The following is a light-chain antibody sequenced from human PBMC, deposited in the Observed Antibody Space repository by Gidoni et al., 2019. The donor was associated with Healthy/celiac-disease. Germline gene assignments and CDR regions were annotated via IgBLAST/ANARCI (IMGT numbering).Light chain of an antibody. J-gene: IGLJ1*01. Sequence: QSALTQPPSVSGSPGQSVTISCTGTHSDVGSYNRVSWYQQPPGTAPKLMLYEVSNRPSGVPDRFSGSKSGNTASLPISVLQAEDEADYYCSSYTSSSTYVFGTGTKVTVL. V-gene: IGLV2-18*02. CDR3: SSYTSSSTYV. CDR2: EVS. CDR1: HSDVGSYNR.